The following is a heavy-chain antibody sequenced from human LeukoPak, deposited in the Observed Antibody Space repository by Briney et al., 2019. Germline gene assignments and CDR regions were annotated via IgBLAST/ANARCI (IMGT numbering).Heavy chain of an antibody. V-gene: IGHV3-23*01. J-gene: IGHJ4*02. CDR1: GFTFSSYA. Sequence: SGGSLRLSCAASGFTFSSYAMSWVREAPARGLEWVSSLRGNGDTFYADSVKGRFTLSRDGSGNTVYLRLNNLRVEDTAVYYCAKASWVSSADAVLWGQGTVVTVSS. CDR3: AKASWVSSADAVL. CDR2: LRGNGDT. D-gene: IGHD3-16*01.